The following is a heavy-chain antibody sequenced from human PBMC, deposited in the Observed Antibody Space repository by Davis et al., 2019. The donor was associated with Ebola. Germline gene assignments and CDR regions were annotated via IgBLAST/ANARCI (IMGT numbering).Heavy chain of an antibody. D-gene: IGHD3-3*01. CDR2: INPNSGGT. J-gene: IGHJ4*02. V-gene: IGHV1-2*02. CDR3: ARGNLEFGSRRRGSRASYYFDY. CDR1: GYTFTGYY. Sequence: ASVKVSCKASGYTFTGYYMHWVRQAPGQGLEWMGWINPNSGGTNYAQKFQGRVTMTRDTSISTAYMELSSLRSEDTAVYYCARGNLEFGSRRRGSRASYYFDYWGQGTLVTVSS.